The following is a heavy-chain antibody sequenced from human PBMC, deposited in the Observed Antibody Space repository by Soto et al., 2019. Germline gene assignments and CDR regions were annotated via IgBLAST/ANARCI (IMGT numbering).Heavy chain of an antibody. V-gene: IGHV2-5*02. Sequence: SGPTLVKPTQTLTLTCTFSGFSLSTSGVGVGWIRQPPGKALEWLALIYWDDDKRYSPSLKGRLTITKDTSKNQVVLTMTNMEPVDTATYYCANAEKGLEELDYWGQGTLVTVSS. CDR1: GFSLSTSGVG. J-gene: IGHJ4*02. CDR3: ANAEKGLEELDY. CDR2: IYWDDDK. D-gene: IGHD1-1*01.